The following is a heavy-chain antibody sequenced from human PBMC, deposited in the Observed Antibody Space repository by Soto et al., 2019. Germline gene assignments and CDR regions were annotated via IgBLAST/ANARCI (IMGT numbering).Heavy chain of an antibody. CDR3: ARQMEVVTALFDY. CDR1: GFTFSSYA. J-gene: IGHJ4*02. Sequence: QVQLVESGGGVVQPGRSLRLSCAASGFTFSSYAMHWVRQAPGKGLEWVAVISYDGSNKSYADSVKGRFTISRDNSKHTLYLQMNSLRAEDTAVYYCARQMEVVTALFDYWGQGTLVTVSS. D-gene: IGHD2-21*02. CDR2: ISYDGSNK. V-gene: IGHV3-30-3*01.